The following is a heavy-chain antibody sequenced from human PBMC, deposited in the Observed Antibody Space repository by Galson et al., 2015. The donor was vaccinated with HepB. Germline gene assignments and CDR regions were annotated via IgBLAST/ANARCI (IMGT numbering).Heavy chain of an antibody. CDR3: AKDGSSYYYDSSALRY. CDR2: ISHDGSKK. J-gene: IGHJ4*02. V-gene: IGHV3-30*18. CDR1: EFPFSNYG. Sequence: SLRLSCAASEFPFSNYGMHWVRQAPGKGLEWVAVISHDGSKKDYADSVKGRFTISRDNSKKTLYLQVNSLRAEDTAVYYCAKDGSSYYYDSSALRYWGQGTLVIVSS. D-gene: IGHD3-22*01.